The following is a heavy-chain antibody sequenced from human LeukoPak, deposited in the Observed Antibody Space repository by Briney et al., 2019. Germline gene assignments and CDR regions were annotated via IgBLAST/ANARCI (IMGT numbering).Heavy chain of an antibody. CDR2: ISSSSSYI. CDR3: ATSIAVADDFDY. Sequence: PGGSLRLSCAASGFTFSSYSMNWVRQALGKGLEWVSSISSSSSYIYYADSVKGRFTISRDNAKNSLYLQMNSLRAEDTAVYYCATSIAVADDFDYWGQGTLVTVSS. CDR1: GFTFSSYS. J-gene: IGHJ4*02. V-gene: IGHV3-21*01. D-gene: IGHD6-19*01.